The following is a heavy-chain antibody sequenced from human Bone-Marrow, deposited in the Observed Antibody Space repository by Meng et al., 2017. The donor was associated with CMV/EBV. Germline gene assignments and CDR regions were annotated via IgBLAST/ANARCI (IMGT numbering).Heavy chain of an antibody. V-gene: IGHV3-23*01. CDR2: ISGSGGST. CDR1: GFTFHSYA. CDR3: AGVVYDVWSAKYLGGAMDV. J-gene: IGHJ6*02. Sequence: GGSLRLSCAASGFTFHSYAMSWVRQAPGKGLEWVSAISGSGGSTYYADSVKGRFTISRDNSKNTLYLQMNSLRAEDTAVYYCAGVVYDVWSAKYLGGAMDVWGQGTTVTVSS. D-gene: IGHD3-3*01.